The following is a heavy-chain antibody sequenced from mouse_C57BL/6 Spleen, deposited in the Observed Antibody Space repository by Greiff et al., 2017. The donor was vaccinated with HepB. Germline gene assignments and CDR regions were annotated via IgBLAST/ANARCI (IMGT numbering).Heavy chain of an antibody. CDR2: ISDGGSYT. CDR1: GFTFSSYA. CDR3: ARGVYYFDY. V-gene: IGHV5-4*01. J-gene: IGHJ2*01. Sequence: DVHLVESGGGLVKPGGSLKLSCAASGFTFSSYAMSWVRQTPEKRLEWVATISDGGSYTYYPDNVKGRFTISRDNAKNNLYLQMSHLKSEDTAMYYCARGVYYFDYWGQGTTLTVSS.